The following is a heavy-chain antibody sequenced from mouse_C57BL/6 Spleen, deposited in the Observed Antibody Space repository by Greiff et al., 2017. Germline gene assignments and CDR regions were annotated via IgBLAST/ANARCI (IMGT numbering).Heavy chain of an antibody. D-gene: IGHD2-5*01. CDR3: ARGSNYFWFAY. J-gene: IGHJ3*01. CDR2: IYPRDGST. V-gene: IGHV1-85*01. Sequence: QVQLQQSGPELVKPGASVKLSCKASGYTFTSYDINWVKQRPGQGLEWIGWIYPRDGSTKYNEKFKGKATLTVDTSSSTAYMELHSLTSEASAVYFCARGSNYFWFAYWGQGTLVTVSA. CDR1: GYTFTSYD.